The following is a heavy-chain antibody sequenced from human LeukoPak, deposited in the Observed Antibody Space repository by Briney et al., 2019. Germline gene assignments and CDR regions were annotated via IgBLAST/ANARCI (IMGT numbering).Heavy chain of an antibody. CDR3: AREGEADILTGYEFDY. J-gene: IGHJ4*02. V-gene: IGHV7-4-1*02. D-gene: IGHD3-9*01. Sequence: ASVKVSCKASGYTLTQHSINWVRQAPGQGLEWMGWIITDTGNPTYAQGFTGRFVFSLDTSVSTAYLQISSLKAEDTAVHYCAREGEADILTGYEFDYWGQGTLVTVSS. CDR1: GYTLTQHS. CDR2: IITDTGNP.